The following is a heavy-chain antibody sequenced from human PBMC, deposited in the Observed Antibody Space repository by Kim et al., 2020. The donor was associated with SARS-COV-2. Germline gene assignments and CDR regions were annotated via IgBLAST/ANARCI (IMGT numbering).Heavy chain of an antibody. J-gene: IGHJ4*02. V-gene: IGHV3-30-3*01. D-gene: IGHD6-6*01. CDR3: ARWDSSSGGGFVY. CDR1: GFTFSSYA. CDR2: ISYDGSNK. Sequence: GGSLRLSCAASGFTFSSYAMHWVRQAPGKGLEWVAVISYDGSNKYYADSVKGRFTISRDNSKNTLYLQMNSLRAEDTAVYYCARWDSSSGGGFVYWGQGTLVTVSS.